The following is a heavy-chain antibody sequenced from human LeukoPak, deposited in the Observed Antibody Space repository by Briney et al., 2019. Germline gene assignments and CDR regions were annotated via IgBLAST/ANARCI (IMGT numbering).Heavy chain of an antibody. CDR2: ISSSSSTI. CDR3: ARDLYYYDSSGNPDY. Sequence: PGGSLRLSCAASGFTFSSYSMNWVRQAPGKGLEWVSYISSSSSTIYYADSVKGRFTISRDNAKNSLYLQMNSLRAEDTAVYYCARDLYYYDSSGNPDYWGQGTLVTVSS. D-gene: IGHD3-22*01. CDR1: GFTFSSYS. J-gene: IGHJ4*02. V-gene: IGHV3-48*04.